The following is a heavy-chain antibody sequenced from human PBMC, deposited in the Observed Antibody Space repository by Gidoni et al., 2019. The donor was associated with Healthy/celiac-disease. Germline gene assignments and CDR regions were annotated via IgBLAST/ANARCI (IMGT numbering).Heavy chain of an antibody. Sequence: EVQLVESGGGLVKPGGSLRLSCAASGFTFSNAWMSWVRQAPGKGLEWVGRIKSKTDGGTTDYAAPVKGRFTISRDDSKNTLYLQMNSLKTEDTAVYYCTTEFLGYCSGGSCYSRWGYWGQGTLVTVSS. CDR3: TTEFLGYCSGGSCYSRWGY. V-gene: IGHV3-15*01. CDR1: GFTFSNAW. J-gene: IGHJ4*02. D-gene: IGHD2-15*01. CDR2: IKSKTDGGTT.